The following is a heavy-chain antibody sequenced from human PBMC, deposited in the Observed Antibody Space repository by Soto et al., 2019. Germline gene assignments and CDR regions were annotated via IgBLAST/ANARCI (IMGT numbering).Heavy chain of an antibody. CDR2: ISYDGSNK. D-gene: IGHD6-25*01. V-gene: IGHV3-30*18. J-gene: IGHJ6*02. CDR1: GFTFSSYG. Sequence: GGSLRLSCAASGFTFSSYGMHWVRQAPGKGLEWVAVISYDGSNKYYADSVKGRFTISRDNSKNTLYLQMNSLRAEDTAVYYWSKDAPRGTPAGMDVWGQGTTVTVSS. CDR3: SKDAPRGTPAGMDV.